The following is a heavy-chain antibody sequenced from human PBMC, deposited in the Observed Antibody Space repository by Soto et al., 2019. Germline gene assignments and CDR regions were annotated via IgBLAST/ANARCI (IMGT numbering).Heavy chain of an antibody. CDR3: ARFHDS. CDR2: IFHFGKA. V-gene: IGHV4-61*01. CDR1: GASVNSANFH. J-gene: IGHJ4*02. Sequence: TLSLTCTVSGASVNSANFHWSWIRQPPGKGLEWFGFIFHFGKANSTPSLKIRVTLSIDTSKNQFSLNLSSVTAADTAMYYCARFHDSWGPGILVTVSS.